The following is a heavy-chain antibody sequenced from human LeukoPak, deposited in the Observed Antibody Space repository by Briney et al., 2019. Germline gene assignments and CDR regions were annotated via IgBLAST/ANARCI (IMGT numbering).Heavy chain of an antibody. Sequence: GGSLRLSCAASGFTFSSYSMNWVRQAPGKGPEWVSSISSSSSYIYYADSVKGRFTISRDNAKNSLYLQMNSLRAEDTAVYYCARDPDSSGYYPSYFDYWGQGTLVTVSS. CDR2: ISSSSSYI. CDR3: ARDPDSSGYYPSYFDY. D-gene: IGHD3-22*01. CDR1: GFTFSSYS. J-gene: IGHJ4*02. V-gene: IGHV3-21*01.